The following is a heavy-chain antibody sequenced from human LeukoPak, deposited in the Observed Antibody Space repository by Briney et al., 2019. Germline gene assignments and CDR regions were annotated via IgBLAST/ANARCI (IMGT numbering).Heavy chain of an antibody. J-gene: IGHJ3*02. CDR3: ARGSDATGYTPEAFDI. V-gene: IGHV3-23*01. D-gene: IGHD6-13*01. Sequence: GGSLRLSCAASGFTFSNYAMSWVRQAPGKGLEWVSAISGSGGSTYYADSVKGRFTISRDNSKNTLYLQMNSLRAEDTAVYYCARGSDATGYTPEAFDIWGQGTMVTVSS. CDR2: ISGSGGST. CDR1: GFTFSNYA.